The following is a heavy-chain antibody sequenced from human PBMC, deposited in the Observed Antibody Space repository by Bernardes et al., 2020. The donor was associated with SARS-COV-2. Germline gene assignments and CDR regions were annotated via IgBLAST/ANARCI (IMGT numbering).Heavy chain of an antibody. Sequence: AGVKVSCKVSGHSVTEISMHWVRQAPGKGLEWVGSFDPEDAETLYAEKLQDRVSMTEDTSTDTAYLELSSLRSEDTAVYYCATMYYYDTEGYYSGFDYWGQGTQVTVSS. V-gene: IGHV1-24*01. D-gene: IGHD3-22*01. CDR1: GHSVTEIS. CDR2: FDPEDAET. J-gene: IGHJ4*02. CDR3: ATMYYYDTEGYYSGFDY.